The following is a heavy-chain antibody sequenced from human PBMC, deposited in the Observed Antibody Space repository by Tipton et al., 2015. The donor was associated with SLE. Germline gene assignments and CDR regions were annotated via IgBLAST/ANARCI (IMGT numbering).Heavy chain of an antibody. J-gene: IGHJ4*02. V-gene: IGHV4-59*01. D-gene: IGHD6-13*01. CDR1: GDSISSDF. Sequence: PGLVKPSETLSLTCIVSGDSISSDFWTWIRQPPGKGLEWIGHMSYSGGTNYNSTLKSRVTISVDTSKSQIFLSLSSVTAADTAVYYCARDFGSAAGTVDYWGQGTLVTVSS. CDR3: ARDFGSAAGTVDY. CDR2: MSYSGGT.